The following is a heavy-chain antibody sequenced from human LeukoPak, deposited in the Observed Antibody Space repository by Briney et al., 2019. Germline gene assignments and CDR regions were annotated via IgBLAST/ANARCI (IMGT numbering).Heavy chain of an antibody. V-gene: IGHV4-34*01. CDR1: GGSFSGYY. Sequence: PSETLSLTCAVDGGSFSGYYWSWFRQPPGKGLEWIGEIHYTGATNYSPSLKGRVTISPGTSNNQVSLRMKSVTAADTAVYYCARGITVVYYFDFWGRGTLVTVSS. J-gene: IGHJ2*01. D-gene: IGHD1-20*01. CDR3: ARGITVVYYFDF. CDR2: IHYTGAT.